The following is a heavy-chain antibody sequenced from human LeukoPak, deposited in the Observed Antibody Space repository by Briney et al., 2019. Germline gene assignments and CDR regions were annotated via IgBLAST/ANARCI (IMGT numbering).Heavy chain of an antibody. CDR1: GYTFTSNY. V-gene: IGHV1-46*01. Sequence: ASVKVSCKASGYTFTSNYMRSVRQGPRQRLEWMGIINPSGGSISYAQKFQGRVTMTRDMSTSTVYMELSSLRSEDTAVYYCASSGQLDDYYYYYYMDVWGKGATVTVSS. D-gene: IGHD6-6*01. CDR3: ASSGQLDDYYYYYYMDV. J-gene: IGHJ6*03. CDR2: INPSGGSI.